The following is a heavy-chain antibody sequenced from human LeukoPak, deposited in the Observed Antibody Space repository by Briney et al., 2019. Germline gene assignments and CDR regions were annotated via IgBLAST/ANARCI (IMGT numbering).Heavy chain of an antibody. CDR1: GFTFSNYW. J-gene: IGHJ5*02. CDR3: ARSSGWYNWFDP. Sequence: PGGSLRLSRAASGFTFSNYWIHWVRQAPGKGLEWVSVIYSGGSTYYADSVKGRFTISRDNSKNTLYLQMNSLRAEDTAVYYCARSSGWYNWFDPWGQGTLVTVSS. V-gene: IGHV3-66*01. D-gene: IGHD6-19*01. CDR2: IYSGGST.